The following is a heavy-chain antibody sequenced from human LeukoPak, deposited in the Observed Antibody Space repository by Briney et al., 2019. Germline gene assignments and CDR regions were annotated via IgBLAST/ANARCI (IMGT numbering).Heavy chain of an antibody. J-gene: IGHJ4*02. CDR1: GFTFRTYS. V-gene: IGHV3-64*01. D-gene: IGHD2-2*01. CDR2: ISSDGSST. CDR3: ARPGYCSSSSCLRPFDY. Sequence: GGSLRLSCAASGFTFRTYSMYWVRQAPGKGLECVSAISSDGSSTYYANSVKGRFTISRDNSKNTLYLQMGSLRVEDMALYYCARPGYCSSSSCLRPFDYWGQGTLVTVSS.